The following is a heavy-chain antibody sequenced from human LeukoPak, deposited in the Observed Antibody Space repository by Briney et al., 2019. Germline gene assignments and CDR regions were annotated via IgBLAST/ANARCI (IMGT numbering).Heavy chain of an antibody. CDR1: GFTLSSYE. Sequence: PGGSLRLSCAASGFTLSSYEMNWVRQAPGKGLEWVSYISSSGNTVKYADSVKGRFTISRDNAKNSLYLQMNSLRAEDTAVYYCARWGGRFDYWGQGTLVTVSS. J-gene: IGHJ4*02. V-gene: IGHV3-48*03. CDR2: ISSSGNTV. CDR3: ARWGGRFDY. D-gene: IGHD1-26*01.